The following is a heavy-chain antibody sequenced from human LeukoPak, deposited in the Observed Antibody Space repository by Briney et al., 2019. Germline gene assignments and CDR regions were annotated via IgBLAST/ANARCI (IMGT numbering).Heavy chain of an antibody. J-gene: IGHJ4*02. V-gene: IGHV3-23*01. CDR1: GFTFSSYA. D-gene: IGHD3-22*01. CDR2: ISGNGGST. Sequence: PGGSLRLSCAASGFTFSSYAMSWVRQAPGKGLEWVSAISGNGGSTYYADSVKGRFTISRDNSKNTLYLQMNSLRAEDTAVYYCARAGSHNYYDGGDYFDYWGQGTLVTISS. CDR3: ARAGSHNYYDGGDYFDY.